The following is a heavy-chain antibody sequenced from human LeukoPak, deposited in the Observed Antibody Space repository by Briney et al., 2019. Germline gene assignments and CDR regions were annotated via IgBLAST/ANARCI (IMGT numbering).Heavy chain of an antibody. V-gene: IGHV3-30*03. Sequence: PGGSLRLSCAASGFTFSNYGIHWVRQAPGKGLEWVAVTSNDGSSKYYADPMKGRFTISRDNSKNTLYLQMNSLRAEDTALYYCARGHYGSPYFYYGMDVWGQGTTVTVS. CDR1: GFTFSNYG. CDR3: ARGHYGSPYFYYGMDV. CDR2: TSNDGSSK. D-gene: IGHD3-10*01. J-gene: IGHJ6*02.